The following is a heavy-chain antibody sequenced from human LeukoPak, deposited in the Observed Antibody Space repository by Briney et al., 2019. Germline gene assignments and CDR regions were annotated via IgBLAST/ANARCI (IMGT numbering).Heavy chain of an antibody. CDR1: GFTSISNA. J-gene: IGHJ5*02. D-gene: IGHD5-12*01. Sequence: GGSLRLSCAASGFTSISNAMGWVRQAPGKGLEWVSAISPGGSPYYADSVKGRFTISRDNSKNTLYLQMNSLRAEDTAVYYCVKRELYIVATTWGQGPLVTVSS. V-gene: IGHV3-23*01. CDR2: ISPGGSP. CDR3: VKRELYIVATT.